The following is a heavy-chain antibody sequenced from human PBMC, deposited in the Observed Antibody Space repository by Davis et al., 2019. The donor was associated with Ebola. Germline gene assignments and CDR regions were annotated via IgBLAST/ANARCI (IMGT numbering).Heavy chain of an antibody. D-gene: IGHD3-16*01. CDR3: AREMRGLGALDL. V-gene: IGHV3-48*03. CDR1: GFIFSSYG. Sequence: PGGSLRLSCAASGFIFSSYGMNWVRQAPGKGLEWVSYISTSGSTIKYADSVKGRFTISRDNSKNMLFLQMNSLRVEDTAVYYCAREMRGLGALDLWGQGTMVAVSS. CDR2: ISTSGSTI. J-gene: IGHJ3*01.